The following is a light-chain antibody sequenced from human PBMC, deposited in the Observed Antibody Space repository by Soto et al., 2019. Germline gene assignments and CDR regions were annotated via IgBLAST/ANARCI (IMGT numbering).Light chain of an antibody. CDR1: RSLLHSKGHNY. CDR2: LGS. Sequence: DIVLTQSPLSLPVTPGDPASISCRSRRSLLHSKGHNYLDWYLQQPGQSPQLLISLGSNRASVVTDRFSGSESGTDFTLKISSVEDEDVGVYYCMQAIEYPNTFGQGKKLESK. V-gene: IGKV2-28*01. J-gene: IGKJ2*01. CDR3: MQAIEYPNT.